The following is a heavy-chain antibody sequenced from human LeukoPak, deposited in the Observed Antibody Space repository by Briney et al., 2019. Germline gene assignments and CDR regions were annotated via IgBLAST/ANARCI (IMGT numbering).Heavy chain of an antibody. CDR1: GGSFSGYY. V-gene: IGHV4-34*01. CDR3: ASSLSGSPYYFDY. Sequence: SETLSLTCAVYGGSFSGYYWSWIRQPPGKGLEWIGEINHSGGTNYNPSLKSRVTISVDTSKNQFSLKLSSVTAADTAVYYCASSLSGSPYYFDYWGQGTLVTVSS. D-gene: IGHD1-26*01. CDR2: INHSGGT. J-gene: IGHJ4*02.